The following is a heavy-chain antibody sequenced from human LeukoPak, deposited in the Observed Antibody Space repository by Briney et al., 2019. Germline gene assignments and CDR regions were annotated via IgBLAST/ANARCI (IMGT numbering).Heavy chain of an antibody. CDR2: ISSSSSYI. J-gene: IGHJ6*03. V-gene: IGHV3-21*01. Sequence: GGSLRLSCAASGFTFSSYSMNWVRQAPGKGLEWVSSISSSSSYIYYADSVKGRFTISRDNAKNSLYLQMNSLRAEDTAVYYCARDGGDIVVVPAAADYYMDVWGTGTTVTVSS. CDR1: GFTFSSYS. D-gene: IGHD2-2*01. CDR3: ARDGGDIVVVPAAADYYMDV.